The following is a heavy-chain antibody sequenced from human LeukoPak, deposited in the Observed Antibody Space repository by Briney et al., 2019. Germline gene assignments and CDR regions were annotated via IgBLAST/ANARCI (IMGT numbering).Heavy chain of an antibody. D-gene: IGHD6-19*01. Sequence: PGGSLRLSCAASGFTFSSYSMNWVRQAPGKGLEWVSYISSSSSTIYYADSVKGRFTISRDNAKNSLYLQMNSLRAEDTAVYYCARVDGRSQWLDVGSDFWGQGTLVTVSS. CDR2: ISSSSSTI. CDR1: GFTFSSYS. J-gene: IGHJ4*02. CDR3: ARVDGRSQWLDVGSDF. V-gene: IGHV3-48*01.